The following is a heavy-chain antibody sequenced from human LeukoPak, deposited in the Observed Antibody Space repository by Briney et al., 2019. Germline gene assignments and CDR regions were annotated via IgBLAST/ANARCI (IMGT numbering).Heavy chain of an antibody. V-gene: IGHV1-46*01. CDR2: INPSGGST. J-gene: IGHJ6*02. CDR3: ARDPDWYYYYYGMDV. Sequence: ASVKVSCKASGYTFTSYYMHWVRQAPGQGLEWMGIINPSGGSTCNAQKFQGRVTMTRDTSTSTVYMELSSLRSEDTAVYYCARDPDWYYYYYGMDVWGQGTTVTVSS. D-gene: IGHD3-9*01. CDR1: GYTFTSYY.